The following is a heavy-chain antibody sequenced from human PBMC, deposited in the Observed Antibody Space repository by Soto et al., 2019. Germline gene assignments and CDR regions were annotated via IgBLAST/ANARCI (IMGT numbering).Heavy chain of an antibody. CDR1: GFTFDDYA. D-gene: IGHD5-18*01. CDR3: VRSKGGYSYGTPFDY. CDR2: ISWNSGNI. Sequence: EVQLEESGGALVQPGRSLRLSCAASGFTFDDYAMHWDRQVLGKGLEWVSSISWNSGNIGYADSVKGRFTTSRDNAKNSLYLQMNSLRPEDTALYYCVRSKGGYSYGTPFDYWGQGTLVTVSS. V-gene: IGHV3-9*01. J-gene: IGHJ4*02.